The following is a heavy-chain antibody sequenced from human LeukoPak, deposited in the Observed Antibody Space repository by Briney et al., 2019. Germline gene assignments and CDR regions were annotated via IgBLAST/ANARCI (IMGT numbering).Heavy chain of an antibody. CDR2: IYYSGST. V-gene: IGHV4-39*07. Sequence: SETLSLTCTVSGGSISSSSYYWGWIRQPPGKGLEWIGSIYYSGSTYYNPSLKSRVTISVDTSKNQFSLKLSSVTAADTAVYYCARDPDAYSNHNPVWGQGTMVTVSS. CDR1: GGSISSSSYY. D-gene: IGHD4-11*01. CDR3: ARDPDAYSNHNPV. J-gene: IGHJ3*01.